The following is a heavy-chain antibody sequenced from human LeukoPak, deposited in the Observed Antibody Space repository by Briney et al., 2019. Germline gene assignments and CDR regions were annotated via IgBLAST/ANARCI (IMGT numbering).Heavy chain of an antibody. CDR3: ARGRNYGDYVYWFDP. CDR2: INAGNGNT. V-gene: IGHV1-3*01. CDR1: GYTFTSYA. D-gene: IGHD4-17*01. J-gene: IGHJ5*02. Sequence: ASVKVSCKASGYTFTSYAMHWVRQAPGQRLEWMGWINAGNGNTKYSQKFQGRVTITRDTSASTAYMELSSLRSEDTAVYYCARGRNYGDYVYWFDPWGQGTLVTVSS.